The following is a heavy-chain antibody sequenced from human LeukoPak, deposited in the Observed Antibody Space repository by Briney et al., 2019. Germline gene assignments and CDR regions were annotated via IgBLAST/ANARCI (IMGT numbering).Heavy chain of an antibody. CDR3: ARDGFGELLYYFDY. D-gene: IGHD3-10*01. V-gene: IGHV1-18*04. J-gene: IGHJ4*02. Sequence: ASVKVSCKASGYTFTSYYMHWVRQAPGQGLEWMGWISAYNGNTNYAQKLQGRVTMTTDTSTSTAYMELRSLRSDDTAVYYCARDGFGELLYYFDYWGQGTLVTVSS. CDR1: GYTFTSYY. CDR2: ISAYNGNT.